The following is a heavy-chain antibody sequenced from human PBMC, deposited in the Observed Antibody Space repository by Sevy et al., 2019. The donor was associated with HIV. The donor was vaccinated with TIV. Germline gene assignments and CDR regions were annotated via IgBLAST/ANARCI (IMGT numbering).Heavy chain of an antibody. D-gene: IGHD3-10*01. CDR2: IYTSGST. CDR1: GGSISSGSYY. Sequence: SETLSLTCTVSGGSISSGSYYWSWIRQPAGKGLEWIGRIYTSGSTNYNPSLKSRVTISVDTSKNQFSLKLSSVTAADTAVYYCAREGGAPNGSGSPSEDAFDIWGQGTMVTVSS. CDR3: AREGGAPNGSGSPSEDAFDI. J-gene: IGHJ3*02. V-gene: IGHV4-61*02.